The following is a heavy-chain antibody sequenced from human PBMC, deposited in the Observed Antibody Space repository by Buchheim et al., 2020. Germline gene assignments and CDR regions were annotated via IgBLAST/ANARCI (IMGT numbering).Heavy chain of an antibody. J-gene: IGHJ6*02. CDR3: ARDRWPQDYYYYGMDV. CDR2: ISSSSSTI. CDR1: GFTFSSYS. D-gene: IGHD4-23*01. V-gene: IGHV3-48*01. Sequence: EVQLVESGGGLVQPGGSLRLSCAASGFTFSSYSMNWVRQALGKGLEWVSYISSSSSTIYYADSVKGRFTISRDNAKNSLYLQMNSLRAEDTAVYYCARDRWPQDYYYYGMDVWGQGTT.